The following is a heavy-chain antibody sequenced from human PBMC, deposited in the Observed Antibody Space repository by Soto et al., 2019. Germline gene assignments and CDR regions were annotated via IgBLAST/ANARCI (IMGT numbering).Heavy chain of an antibody. Sequence: ASVKVSCKASGYTFTSYYMHWVRQAPGQGLEWMGVINPSGGSTSYAEKFQGRVTRTRDTSTSTVYLELSSLRSQDTAVYFCAGGPASVDGSPTFDFWSRGILVAVSS. V-gene: IGHV1-46*01. CDR2: INPSGGST. CDR1: GYTFTSYY. CDR3: AGGPASVDGSPTFDF. J-gene: IGHJ4*01. D-gene: IGHD5-12*01.